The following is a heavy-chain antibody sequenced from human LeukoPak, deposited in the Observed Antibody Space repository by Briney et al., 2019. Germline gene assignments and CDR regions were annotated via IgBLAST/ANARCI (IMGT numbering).Heavy chain of an antibody. V-gene: IGHV4-31*03. CDR1: GGSISSGGYY. D-gene: IGHD4-11*01. J-gene: IGHJ4*02. CDR3: ARTWASLTVNAFYYFDY. Sequence: SQTLSLTCTVSGGSISSGGYYWSWIRQHPGKGLEWIGYIYYSGSTYYNPSLKSRFTISVDTSKNQFSLRLSSVTAADTAVYYCARTWASLTVNAFYYFDYWGQGTLVTVSS. CDR2: IYYSGST.